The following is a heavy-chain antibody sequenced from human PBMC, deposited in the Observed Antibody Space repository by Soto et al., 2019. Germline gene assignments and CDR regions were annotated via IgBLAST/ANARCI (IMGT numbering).Heavy chain of an antibody. CDR2: ITWDGYSI. J-gene: IGHJ6*02. CDR1: GFTFDDHV. Sequence: GGSLRPSCVASGFTFDDHVMHWVRQVPGKGLEWVGHITWDGYSIGYGGSVRGRFTISRDNAKDTLYLQMNSLRPEDTALYYCARSWSGSTSGRVDVWGQGTTVTVSS. V-gene: IGHV3-9*01. D-gene: IGHD3-3*01. CDR3: ARSWSGSTSGRVDV.